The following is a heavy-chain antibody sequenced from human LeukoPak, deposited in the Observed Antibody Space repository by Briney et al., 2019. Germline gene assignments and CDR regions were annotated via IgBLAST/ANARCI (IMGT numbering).Heavy chain of an antibody. D-gene: IGHD2-2*02. CDR2: INPNSGGT. CDR3: ALGIVVVPAAIKGGNWFDP. CDR1: GYTFTGYY. Sequence: ASVKVSCKASGYTFTGYYMHWVRQAPGQGLEWMVWINPNSGGTNYAQKFQGRVTMTRDTSISTAYMELSRLRSDDTAVYYCALGIVVVPAAIKGGNWFDPWGQGTLVTVSS. J-gene: IGHJ5*02. V-gene: IGHV1-2*02.